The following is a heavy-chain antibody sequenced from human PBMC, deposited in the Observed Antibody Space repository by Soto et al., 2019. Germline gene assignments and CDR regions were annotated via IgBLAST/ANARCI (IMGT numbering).Heavy chain of an antibody. V-gene: IGHV3-23*01. D-gene: IGHD1-20*01. Sequence: GGSLRLSCEASGFTLRSYAMTWIRQAPGKGLEWVSLISANDVGTYYAESVKTRFTISTDQSRNTVYLQTDSLRADDTAIYYCAKAKNDYNWDNRPPFDYWGQGTLVTVSS. CDR2: ISANDVGT. CDR3: AKAKNDYNWDNRPPFDY. J-gene: IGHJ4*02. CDR1: GFTLRSYA.